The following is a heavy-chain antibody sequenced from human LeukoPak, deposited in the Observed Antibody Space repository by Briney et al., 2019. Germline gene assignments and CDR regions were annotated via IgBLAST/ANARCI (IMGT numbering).Heavy chain of an antibody. V-gene: IGHV3-30*01. D-gene: IGHD3-3*01. CDR3: ARDRERDFWSGPDLDY. CDR1: GFTFSSYA. J-gene: IGHJ4*02. CDR2: ISYDGSNK. Sequence: GGSPRLSCAASGFTFSSYAMHWVRQAPGKGLEWVVVISYDGSNKYYADSVKGRFTISRDNSKNTLYLQMNSLRAEDTAVYYCARDRERDFWSGPDLDYWGQGTLVTVSS.